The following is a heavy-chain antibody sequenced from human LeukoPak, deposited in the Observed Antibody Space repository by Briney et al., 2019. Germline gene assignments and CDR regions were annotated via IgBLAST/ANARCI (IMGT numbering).Heavy chain of an antibody. J-gene: IGHJ4*02. Sequence: PSETLSLTCTVSGGSISSGGYYWSWIRQPPGKGLEWIGYIYQSGTTYYNPSLKSRVTISVDTSKNQFSLKLSSVTAADTAVYYCARAKPRATYYYDSSGYYWEDYWGQGTLVTVSS. CDR2: IYQSGTT. CDR3: ARAKPRATYYYDSSGYYWEDY. D-gene: IGHD3-22*01. CDR1: GGSISSGGYY. V-gene: IGHV4-30-2*05.